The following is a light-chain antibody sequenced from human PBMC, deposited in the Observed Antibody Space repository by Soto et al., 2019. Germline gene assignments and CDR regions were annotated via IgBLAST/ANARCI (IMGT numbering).Light chain of an antibody. CDR2: RNS. J-gene: IGLJ2*01. CDR3: AAWDDTLNRVV. CDR1: SSNIGSNL. Sequence: QLVLTQPPSASETPGQTVTISCSGSSSNIGSNLVYWYHQFPGTAPRLLIHRNSQRPSGVPDRFSGSKSGTSASLAISGLRSEDEADYYCAAWDDTLNRVVFGGGTKLTVL. V-gene: IGLV1-47*01.